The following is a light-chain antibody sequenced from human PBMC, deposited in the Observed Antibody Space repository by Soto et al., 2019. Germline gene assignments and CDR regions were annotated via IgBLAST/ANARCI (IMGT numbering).Light chain of an antibody. V-gene: IGLV2-14*03. Sequence: QSVLAQPASVSGSPGPSITISCTGTRSDIGRYNYVSWYQQHPGKVPRLLIYEVSYRPSGVSARFSGSKSGSTASLTISGLQAEDEADYYCSSYSTTSSPHVLFGGGTKLTVL. CDR2: EVS. CDR1: RSDIGRYNY. J-gene: IGLJ2*01. CDR3: SSYSTTSSPHVL.